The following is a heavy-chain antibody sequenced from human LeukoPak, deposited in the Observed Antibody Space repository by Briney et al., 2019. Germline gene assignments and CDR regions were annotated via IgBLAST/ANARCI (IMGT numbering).Heavy chain of an antibody. V-gene: IGHV1-3*01. J-gene: IGHJ3*02. Sequence: GASVKVSCKASGYDFTKYAVQWVRQAPGQRLEWMGWIDAGNGRTKYSQDFQGRVTMTTDTSTSTAYMELRSLRSDDTAVYYCARSFSVDTFDIWGQGTMVTVSS. CDR2: IDAGNGRT. CDR1: GYDFTKYA. CDR3: ARSFSVDTFDI. D-gene: IGHD2/OR15-2a*01.